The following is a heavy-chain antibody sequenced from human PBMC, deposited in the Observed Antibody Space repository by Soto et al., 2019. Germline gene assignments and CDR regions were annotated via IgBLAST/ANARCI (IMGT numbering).Heavy chain of an antibody. CDR2: ISKSDYT. V-gene: IGHV3-21*01. Sequence: KPGGSLRLSCTVSGFAFNNYGINWVRQAPGKGLEWVSSISKSDYTYYSDSVKGRFTISRDNAKNSVSLQMNTLRVEDTAVYYCAREDSIIIPAVSDFWGQGTLVTVSS. J-gene: IGHJ4*02. D-gene: IGHD2-2*01. CDR3: AREDSIIIPAVSDF. CDR1: GFAFNNYG.